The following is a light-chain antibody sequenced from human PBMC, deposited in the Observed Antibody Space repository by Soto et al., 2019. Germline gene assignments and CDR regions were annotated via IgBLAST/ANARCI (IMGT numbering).Light chain of an antibody. CDR1: QTVTTTH. J-gene: IGKJ1*01. V-gene: IGKV3-20*01. Sequence: ESVLAQSPDTPSLSPGERAARSRRASQTVTTTHLAWYQQKPGQAPRLLIYGASSRATGIPDRFSGGGSGTDFTLTISRLEPEDFAVYYCQQFGNSLWTFGQGTKVDIK. CDR2: GAS. CDR3: QQFGNSLWT.